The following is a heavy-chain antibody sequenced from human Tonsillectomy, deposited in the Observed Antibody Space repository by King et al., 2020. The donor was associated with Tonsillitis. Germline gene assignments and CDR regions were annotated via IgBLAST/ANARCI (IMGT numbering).Heavy chain of an antibody. CDR1: GFSFSTYP. D-gene: IGHD6-19*01. Sequence: VQLVESGGGLVQPGGSLRLSCSASGFSFSTYPMHWVRQAPGKGLEYVSSISSNGAYPYYADSVKGRFIISKDISKNTLYLQMSSLRAEDTAVYYCVKVRKYSSGREDYFDYWGQGTLVTVSS. V-gene: IGHV3-64D*06. CDR2: ISSNGAYP. CDR3: VKVRKYSSGREDYFDY. J-gene: IGHJ4*02.